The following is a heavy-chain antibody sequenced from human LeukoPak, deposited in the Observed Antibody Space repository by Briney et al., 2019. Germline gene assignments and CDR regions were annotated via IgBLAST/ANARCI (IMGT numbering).Heavy chain of an antibody. CDR1: GCTFTNYG. CDR2: ISIYNGNT. J-gene: IGHJ5*02. Sequence: EASVKVSCKASGCTFTNYGISWVRQAPGQGLEWMGWISIYNGNTDYAQKLRGRVTMTTDTSTSTAYMELRSLRSDDTAVYYCARITYDFWSGYYMPDDPWGQGTLVTVSS. D-gene: IGHD3-3*01. CDR3: ARITYDFWSGYYMPDDP. V-gene: IGHV1-18*01.